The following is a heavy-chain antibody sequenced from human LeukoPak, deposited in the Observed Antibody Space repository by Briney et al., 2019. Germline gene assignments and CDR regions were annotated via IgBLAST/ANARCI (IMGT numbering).Heavy chain of an antibody. J-gene: IGHJ4*02. CDR1: GGTFSSYG. D-gene: IGHD3-10*01. V-gene: IGHV1-18*01. CDR3: ARDLQYYYGSGSYYGGFDY. Sequence: ASVKVSCKASGGTFSSYGISWVRQAPGQGLEWMGWISAYNGNTNYAQKLQGRVTMTTDTSTSTAYMELRSLRSDDTAVYYCARDLQYYYGSGSYYGGFDYWGQGTLVTVSS. CDR2: ISAYNGNT.